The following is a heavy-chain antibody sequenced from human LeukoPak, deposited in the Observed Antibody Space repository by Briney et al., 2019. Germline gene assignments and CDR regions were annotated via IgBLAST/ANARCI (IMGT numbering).Heavy chain of an antibody. Sequence: SQTLSLTCTVSGGTISSGSYYWNWIRQPPGKGLEWIGRIHTSGSIHYNPSLKSRVTISIDTSKNQFSLKLSSVPAAGTAVYYCARDYYGSYFDYWGQGTLVAVSS. J-gene: IGHJ4*02. V-gene: IGHV4-61*02. CDR2: IHTSGSI. CDR3: ARDYYGSYFDY. CDR1: GGTISSGSYY. D-gene: IGHD3-10*01.